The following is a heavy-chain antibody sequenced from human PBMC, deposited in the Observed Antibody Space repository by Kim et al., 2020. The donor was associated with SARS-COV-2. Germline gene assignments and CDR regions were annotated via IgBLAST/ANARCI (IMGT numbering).Heavy chain of an antibody. D-gene: IGHD3-22*01. Sequence: SVKVSCKPSGGTFSSYAISWVRQAPGQGLEWMGGIFPIFGTANYAQKFQGRVTITADESTSTAYMELSSLRSEDTAVYYCARREDYDSSGYYYQIGWFDPWGQGTLVTVSS. J-gene: IGHJ5*02. CDR2: IFPIFGTA. CDR3: ARREDYDSSGYYYQIGWFDP. CDR1: GGTFSSYA. V-gene: IGHV1-69*13.